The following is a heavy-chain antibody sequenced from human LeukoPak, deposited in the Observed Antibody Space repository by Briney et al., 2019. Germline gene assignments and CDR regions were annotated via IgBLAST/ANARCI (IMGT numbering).Heavy chain of an antibody. CDR2: IYTSGST. D-gene: IGHD3-22*01. CDR3: ARGKYYYDSSGYSLRYFDL. CDR1: GGSISSGTYY. Sequence: SQTLSLTCTVSGGSISSGTYYWTWIRQPAGKGLEWIGRIYTSGSTNYNPSLKSRVTISVDTSKNQFSLKLSSVTAADTAVYYCARGKYYYDSSGYSLRYFDLWGRGTLVIVSS. V-gene: IGHV4-61*02. J-gene: IGHJ2*01.